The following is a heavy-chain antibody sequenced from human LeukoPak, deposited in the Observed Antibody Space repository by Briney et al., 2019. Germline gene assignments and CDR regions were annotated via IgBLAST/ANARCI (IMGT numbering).Heavy chain of an antibody. J-gene: IGHJ6*02. CDR1: GFTVSSNY. CDR2: IGTAGDT. D-gene: IGHD6-13*01. Sequence: PGGSLRLSCAASGFTVSSNYMSWVRQATGKGLEWVSAIGTAGDTYYPGSVKGRFTISRENAKNSLYLQMNSLRAGDTAVYYCARAGAAAPSDRWDYYYGMDVWGQGTTVTVSS. V-gene: IGHV3-13*01. CDR3: ARAGAAAPSDRWDYYYGMDV.